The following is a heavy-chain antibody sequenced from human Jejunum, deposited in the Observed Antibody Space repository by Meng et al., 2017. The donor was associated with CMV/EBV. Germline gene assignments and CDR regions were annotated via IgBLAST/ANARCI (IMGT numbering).Heavy chain of an antibody. D-gene: IGHD1-1*01. V-gene: IGHV3-30*02. CDR3: AKDKIPGSPDDDGRDG. Sequence: FSSCAMHWVRQAPGKGLEGVAFIRFDGTNNYLVDSVKGRFTISRDKAKNMLCLQMNSLRTEDTAVYYCAKDKIPGSPDDDGRDGGGKG. J-gene: IGHJ6*03. CDR1: FSSCA. CDR2: IRFDGTNN.